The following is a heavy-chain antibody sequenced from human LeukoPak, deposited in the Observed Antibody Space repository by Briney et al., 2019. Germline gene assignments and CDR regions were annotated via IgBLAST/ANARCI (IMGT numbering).Heavy chain of an antibody. J-gene: IGHJ3*02. D-gene: IGHD6-6*01. CDR1: GGSFSGYY. V-gene: IGHV4-34*01. CDR3: ARGHDGVAARRGPGSTRADAFDI. Sequence: SETLSLTCAVYGGSFSGYYWSWIRQPPGKGLEWIGEINHSGSTNYNPSLKSRVTISVDTSMNQFSLKLSSVTAADTAVYYCARGHDGVAARRGPGSTRADAFDIWGQGTMVTVSS. CDR2: INHSGST.